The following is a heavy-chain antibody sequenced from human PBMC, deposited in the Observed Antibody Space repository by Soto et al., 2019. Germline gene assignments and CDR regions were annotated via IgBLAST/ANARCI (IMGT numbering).Heavy chain of an antibody. CDR2: TYYRSKWYN. V-gene: IGHV6-1*01. CDR1: GDSVSSNSAA. CDR3: AREIAAAGPDYFDY. J-gene: IGHJ4*02. D-gene: IGHD6-13*01. Sequence: QPLSLTSAISGDSVSSNSAACNLIRQSPSRGLEWLGRTYYRSKWYNDYAVSVKSRITINPDTSKNQFSLQLNSVTPEDTAVYYCAREIAAAGPDYFDYWGQGTLVTVSS.